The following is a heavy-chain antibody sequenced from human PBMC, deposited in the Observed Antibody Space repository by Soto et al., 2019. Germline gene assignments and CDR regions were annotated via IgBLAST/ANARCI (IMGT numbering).Heavy chain of an antibody. CDR3: ARAAVTFGGVIVNPDY. D-gene: IGHD3-16*02. Sequence: QVQLVESGGGVVQPGRSLRLSCAASGFTFSSYAMHWVRQAPGKGLEWVAVISYDGSNKYYADSVKGRFTTSRDNSKNTLYLQMNSLRAEDTAVYYCARAAVTFGGVIVNPDYWGQGTLVTVSS. V-gene: IGHV3-30-3*01. CDR2: ISYDGSNK. J-gene: IGHJ4*02. CDR1: GFTFSSYA.